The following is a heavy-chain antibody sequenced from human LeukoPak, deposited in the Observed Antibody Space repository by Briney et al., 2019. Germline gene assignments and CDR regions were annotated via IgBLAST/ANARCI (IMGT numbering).Heavy chain of an antibody. CDR1: GFTFSNYA. J-gene: IGHJ5*02. CDR3: GRQVAPGQWLVNL. CDR2: MSTDGGLQ. V-gene: IGHV3-30*01. D-gene: IGHD6-19*01. Sequence: PGGSLRLSCVASGFTFSNYAIHWVPRPPGKGLEWVAVMSTDGGLQYYAHSVKGRFTISRDNYKSTLFLQMNSLSAADTAVYYCGRQVAPGQWLVNLWGQGTLVTVSS.